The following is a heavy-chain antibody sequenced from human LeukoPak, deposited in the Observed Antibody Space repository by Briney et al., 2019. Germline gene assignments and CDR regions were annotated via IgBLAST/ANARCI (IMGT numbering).Heavy chain of an antibody. J-gene: IGHJ4*02. CDR3: ARVSPDYGDTPPSFDY. CDR2: ISAYNGNT. Sequence: ASVKVSCKASGYTFTSYGISWVRQAPGQGLEWMGWISAYNGNTNYAQKLQGRVTMTTDTSTSTAYMELRSLRSDDTAVYYCARVSPDYGDTPPSFDYWGQGTLVTVSS. V-gene: IGHV1-18*01. CDR1: GYTFTSYG. D-gene: IGHD4-17*01.